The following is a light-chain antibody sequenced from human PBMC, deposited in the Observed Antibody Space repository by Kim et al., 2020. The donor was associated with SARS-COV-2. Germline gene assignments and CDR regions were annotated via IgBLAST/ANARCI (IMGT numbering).Light chain of an antibody. CDR3: SSYTGNYNVV. J-gene: IGLJ3*02. CDR2: EVN. V-gene: IGLV2-8*01. Sequence: QSALTQPPSASGSPGQSVTISCTGTNNDVGGYNYVSWHQQHPGKAPKLMIYEVNKRPSGVPDRFSGSKSGNTASLTVSGLQAEDEADYYCSSYTGNYNVVFGGGTQLTVL. CDR1: NNDVGGYNY.